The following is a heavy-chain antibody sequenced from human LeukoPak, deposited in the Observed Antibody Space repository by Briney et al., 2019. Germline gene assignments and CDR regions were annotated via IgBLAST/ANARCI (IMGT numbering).Heavy chain of an antibody. J-gene: IGHJ5*02. CDR2: IIPILGIA. V-gene: IGHV1-69*04. Sequence: SVKVSCKASGGTFSSYAISWVRQAPGQGLEWMGRIIPILGIANYAQKFQGRVTITADKSTSTAYMELSSLRSEDTAVYYCATRELYCSSTSCYPRHGLGWFDPWGQGTLVTVSS. CDR3: ATRELYCSSTSCYPRHGLGWFDP. CDR1: GGTFSSYA. D-gene: IGHD2-2*01.